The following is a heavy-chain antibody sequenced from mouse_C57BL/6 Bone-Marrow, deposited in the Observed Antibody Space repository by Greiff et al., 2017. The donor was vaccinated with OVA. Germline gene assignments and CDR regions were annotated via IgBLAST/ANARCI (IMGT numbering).Heavy chain of an antibody. D-gene: IGHD1-1*01. V-gene: IGHV5-9-1*02. CDR1: GFTFSSYA. CDR2: ISSGGDYI. CDR3: TRESDLLLQDYFDY. J-gene: IGHJ2*01. Sequence: EVMLVESGEGLVKPGGSLKLSCAASGFTFSSYAMSWVRQTPEKRLEWVAYISSGGDYIYYADTVKGRFTISRDNARNTLYLQMSSLKSEDTAMYYCTRESDLLLQDYFDYWGQGTTLTVSS.